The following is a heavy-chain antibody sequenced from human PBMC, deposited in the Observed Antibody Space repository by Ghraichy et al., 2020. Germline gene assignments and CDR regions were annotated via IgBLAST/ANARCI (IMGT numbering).Heavy chain of an antibody. D-gene: IGHD3-3*01. J-gene: IGHJ6*02. CDR2: INHSGST. CDR3: ARQKRYYDFWSGYYTYYYHGMDV. V-gene: IGHV4-34*01. CDR1: GGSFSGYY. Sequence: SETLSLTCAVYGGSFSGYYWSWIRQPPGKGLEWIGEINHSGSTNYNPSLKSRVTISVDTSKNQFSLKLSSVTAADTAVYYCARQKRYYDFWSGYYTYYYHGMDVWGQGTTVTVSS.